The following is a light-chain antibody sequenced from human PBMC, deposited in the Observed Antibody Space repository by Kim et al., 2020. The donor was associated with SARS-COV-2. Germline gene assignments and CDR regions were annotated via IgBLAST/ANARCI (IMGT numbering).Light chain of an antibody. Sequence: PGERPTISYRASQSVSSNYLAWYQQKPGQAPRLLIYGASSRATGIPDRFSGSGSGTDFALTITRLEPEDFAVYYCQRYSSSPAAFGQRTKVDIK. J-gene: IGKJ1*01. V-gene: IGKV3-20*01. CDR3: QRYSSSPAA. CDR2: GAS. CDR1: QSVSSNY.